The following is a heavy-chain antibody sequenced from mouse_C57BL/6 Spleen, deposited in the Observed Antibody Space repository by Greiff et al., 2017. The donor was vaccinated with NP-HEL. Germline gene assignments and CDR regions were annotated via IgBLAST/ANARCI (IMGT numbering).Heavy chain of an antibody. V-gene: IGHV1-69*01. J-gene: IGHJ3*01. CDR3: ARSDYDYSWFAY. D-gene: IGHD2-4*01. Sequence: VQLQQSGAELVMPGASVKLSCKASGYTFTSYWMHWVKQRPGQGLEWIGEIDPSDSYTNYNQKFKGKSTLTVDKSSSTAYMQLSSLTSEDSAVYYCARSDYDYSWFAYWGQGTLVTVSA. CDR2: IDPSDSYT. CDR1: GYTFTSYW.